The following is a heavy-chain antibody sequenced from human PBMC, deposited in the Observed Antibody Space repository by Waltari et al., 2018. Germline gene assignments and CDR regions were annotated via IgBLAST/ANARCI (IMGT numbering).Heavy chain of an antibody. CDR2: MNHSGST. Sequence: QVQLQQWGAGLLKPSETLSLTCTVYGGSYFWSWIRQPPGKGLEWIGEMNHSGSTNYNPSLKNRVSMSVDTSNNHFSLRLSSVTAADTAVYYCARTPLTTYYYDSWKGDAFDIWGQGTVVTVSS. J-gene: IGHJ3*02. D-gene: IGHD3-22*01. V-gene: IGHV4-34*01. CDR3: ARTPLTTYYYDSWKGDAFDI. CDR1: GGSYF.